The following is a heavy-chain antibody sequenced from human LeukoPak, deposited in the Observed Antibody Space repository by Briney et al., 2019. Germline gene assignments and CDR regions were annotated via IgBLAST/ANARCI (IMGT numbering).Heavy chain of an antibody. CDR1: GYTFTDYY. V-gene: IGHV1-2*02. CDR2: INPNSGGT. D-gene: IGHD3-10*01. J-gene: IGHJ2*01. CDR3: ARDTEPYYSMAPDGYFDL. Sequence: ASVKVSCKASGYTFTDYYMHWVRQAPGQRLEWMGWINPNSGGTKYAQKFQGRVTMTRDTSISTAYMELSRLRSDDTAVYYCARDTEPYYSMAPDGYFDLWGRGTLVTVSS.